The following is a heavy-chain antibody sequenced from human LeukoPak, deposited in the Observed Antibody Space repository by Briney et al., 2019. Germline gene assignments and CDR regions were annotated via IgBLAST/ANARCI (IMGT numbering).Heavy chain of an antibody. CDR2: IYHSGSI. CDR3: ARLCQVTTRAKFEH. V-gene: IGHV4-39*01. CDR1: GDSLGSEMYY. J-gene: IGHJ4*02. Sequence: SETLSLTCTVSGDSLGSEMYYWGWIRQAPEKGLTWIGSIYHSGSIFYNASFESRVAMSVDPSNNQFSLRLTSVTAADTAVYYCARLCQVTTRAKFEHWGQGILVTVSS. D-gene: IGHD4-17*01.